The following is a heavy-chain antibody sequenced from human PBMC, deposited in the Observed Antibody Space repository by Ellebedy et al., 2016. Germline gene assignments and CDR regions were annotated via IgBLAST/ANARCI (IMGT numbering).Heavy chain of an antibody. V-gene: IGHV3-9*01. CDR3: AKAPSVTTGRFDP. Sequence: GGSLRLXXAASGFTFSSYAMSWVRQAPGKGLEWVSGISWNSAGIVYADSVRGRFTISRDNAKNSLYLQMNSLKTEDTALYYCAKAPSVTTGRFDPWGQGTLVTVSS. CDR1: GFTFSSYA. J-gene: IGHJ5*02. D-gene: IGHD4-11*01. CDR2: ISWNSAGI.